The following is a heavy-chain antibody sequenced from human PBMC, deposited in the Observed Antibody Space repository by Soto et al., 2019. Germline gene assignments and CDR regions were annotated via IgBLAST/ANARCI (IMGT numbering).Heavy chain of an antibody. CDR2: MNPNSGNT. CDR3: ARGHRVVAATHLSYYFDY. J-gene: IGHJ4*02. V-gene: IGHV1-8*01. D-gene: IGHD2-15*01. Sequence: ASVKVSCKASGYTFTGYDINWVRQATGQGLEWMGWMNPNSGNTGYAQKFQGRVTMTRNTSISTAYMELSSLRSEDTAVYYCARGHRVVAATHLSYYFDYWGQGTLVTVSS. CDR1: GYTFTGYD.